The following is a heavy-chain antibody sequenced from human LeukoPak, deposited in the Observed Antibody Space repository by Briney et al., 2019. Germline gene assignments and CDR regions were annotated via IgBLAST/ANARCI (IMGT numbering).Heavy chain of an antibody. CDR2: ISYDGSNK. D-gene: IGHD2/OR15-2a*01. CDR3: AREGPRGNSQFDY. Sequence: GGSLRLSCAASGFTFSSYAIHWVRQAPGKGLEGVAGISYDGSNKYHADSVKGRFTISRENSKNTVYLQMNSLRAEDTAVYYCAREGPRGNSQFDYWGQGTLVTVSS. J-gene: IGHJ4*02. V-gene: IGHV3-30-3*01. CDR1: GFTFSSYA.